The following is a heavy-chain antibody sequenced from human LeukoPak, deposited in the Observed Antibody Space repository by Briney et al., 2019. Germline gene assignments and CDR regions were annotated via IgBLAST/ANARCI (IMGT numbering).Heavy chain of an antibody. J-gene: IGHJ6*03. CDR1: GFTFISYA. V-gene: IGHV3-30*04. Sequence: GTSLRLSCAASGFTFISYAIHWVRQAPGKGLEWVAVISFHGTDSFYADSVKGRFTISRDNSKNTLYLQMSSLRADDTAVYYCARAQEDSSDWYYIDVWGKGTTVTISS. CDR2: ISFHGTDS. CDR3: ARAQEDSSDWYYIDV. D-gene: IGHD6-19*01.